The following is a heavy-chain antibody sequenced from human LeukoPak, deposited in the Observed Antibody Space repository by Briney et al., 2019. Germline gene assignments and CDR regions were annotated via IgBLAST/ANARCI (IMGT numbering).Heavy chain of an antibody. CDR2: ISGSGLNT. Sequence: GGSLRLSCAASGFIFSTYGMTWFRQAPGRGLEWVSGISGSGLNTYYADSLKGRFTSSRDNSKNMLYLQMNSLRAEDTAVYYCAKGGGYGSGTYSADWGQGILVTVSS. CDR1: GFIFSTYG. J-gene: IGHJ4*02. V-gene: IGHV3-23*01. D-gene: IGHD3-10*01. CDR3: AKGGGYGSGTYSAD.